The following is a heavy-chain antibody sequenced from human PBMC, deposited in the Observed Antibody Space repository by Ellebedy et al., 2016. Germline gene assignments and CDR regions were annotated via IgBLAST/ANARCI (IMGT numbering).Heavy chain of an antibody. CDR1: GFTFSSYG. CDR3: ARVRYPTTYYMDV. Sequence: GESLKISXAASGFTFSSYGMHWVRQAPGKGLEWVAVISYDGSNKYYADSVKGRFTISRDNSKNTLYLQMNSLRAEDTAVYYCARVRYPTTYYMDVWGKGTTVTVSS. D-gene: IGHD1-1*01. V-gene: IGHV3-30*03. CDR2: ISYDGSNK. J-gene: IGHJ6*03.